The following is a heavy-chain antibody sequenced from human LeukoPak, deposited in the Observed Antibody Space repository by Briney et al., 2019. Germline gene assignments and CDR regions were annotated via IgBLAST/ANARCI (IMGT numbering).Heavy chain of an antibody. CDR2: ISGSGGST. Sequence: GGSLRLSCAASGFTFSSYAMSWVRQAPGKGLEWVSAISGSGGSTYYADSVKGRFTISRDNAKNSLYLQMNSLRAEDTAVYYCARAYYYDSSGYYSHYYYYMDVWGKGTTVTVSS. CDR3: ARAYYYDSSGYYSHYYYYMDV. J-gene: IGHJ6*03. D-gene: IGHD3-22*01. V-gene: IGHV3-23*01. CDR1: GFTFSSYA.